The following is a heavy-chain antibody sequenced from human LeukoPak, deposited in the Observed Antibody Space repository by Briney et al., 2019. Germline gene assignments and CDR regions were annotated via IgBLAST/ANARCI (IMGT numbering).Heavy chain of an antibody. Sequence: PGGSLRLSCAASGFTFSSYGMHWVRQAPGKGLEWVAFIRYDGSNKYYADSVKGRFTISRDNSKNTLYLQMNSLRAEDTAVYYCAKDNLMVRGAKSGLDYWGQGTLVTVSS. V-gene: IGHV3-30*02. J-gene: IGHJ4*02. D-gene: IGHD3-10*01. CDR2: IRYDGSNK. CDR1: GFTFSSYG. CDR3: AKDNLMVRGAKSGLDY.